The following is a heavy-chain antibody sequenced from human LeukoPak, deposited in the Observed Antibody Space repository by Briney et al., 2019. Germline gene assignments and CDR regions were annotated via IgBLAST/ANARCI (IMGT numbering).Heavy chain of an antibody. CDR3: ARAPGDYSPYGMDV. V-gene: IGHV4-30-2*01. J-gene: IGHJ6*02. Sequence: PSQTLSLTCAVSGGSLSSGGYSWSWIRQPPGKGLEWIGYIYHSGSTYYNPSLKSRVTISVDRSKNQFSLKLSSVTAADTAVYYCARAPGDYSPYGMDVWGQGTTVTVSS. CDR1: GGSLSSGGYS. CDR2: IYHSGST. D-gene: IGHD4-17*01.